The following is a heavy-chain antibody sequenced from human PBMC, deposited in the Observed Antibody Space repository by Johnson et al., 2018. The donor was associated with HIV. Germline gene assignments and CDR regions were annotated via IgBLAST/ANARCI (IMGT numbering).Heavy chain of an antibody. CDR3: ALEAVRSTDAFDI. D-gene: IGHD3-10*01. CDR2: IKQDGSEK. CDR1: GFTFSSYW. J-gene: IGHJ3*02. V-gene: IGHV3-7*05. Sequence: MQLVESGGGLVQPGGSLRLSCAASGFTFSSYWMSWVRQSPGKGLEWVANIKQDGSEKYYVDSVKGRFTISRDNAKNSLYLQTNSLRAEDTAVYYCALEAVRSTDAFDIWGQGTMVIVSS.